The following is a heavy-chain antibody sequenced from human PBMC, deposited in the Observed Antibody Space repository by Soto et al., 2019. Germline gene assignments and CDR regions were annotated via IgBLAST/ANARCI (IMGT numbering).Heavy chain of an antibody. D-gene: IGHD3-10*01. Sequence: QVQLVQSGGEVKKPGASVKVSCKASGYTFTNYGISWVRQAPGQGLEWMGWINVYNGNTKYAQKVQGRVTMTTDTSTTTAYMELRRLRSDDTAVYYCARGVGSGSYYNQYHWFDPWGQGTLVTVSS. CDR2: INVYNGNT. V-gene: IGHV1-18*01. CDR1: GYTFTNYG. J-gene: IGHJ5*02. CDR3: ARGVGSGSYYNQYHWFDP.